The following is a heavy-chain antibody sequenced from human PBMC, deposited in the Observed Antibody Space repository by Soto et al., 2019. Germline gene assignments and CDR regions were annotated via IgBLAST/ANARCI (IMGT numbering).Heavy chain of an antibody. CDR3: AKSPGGYCSGGSCWAPSDY. V-gene: IGHV1-8*01. CDR2: MNPNSGNT. J-gene: IGHJ4*02. CDR1: GYTFTSYD. Sequence: ASVKVSCKASGYTFTSYDTNWVRQATGQGLEWMGWMNPNSGNTGYAQKFQGRVTMTRNTSISTAYMELSSLRSEDTAVYYCAKSPGGYCSGGSCWAPSDYWGQGTLVTVSS. D-gene: IGHD2-15*01.